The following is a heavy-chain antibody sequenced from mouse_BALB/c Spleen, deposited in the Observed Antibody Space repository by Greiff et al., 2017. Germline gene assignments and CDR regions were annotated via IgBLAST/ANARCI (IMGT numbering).Heavy chain of an antibody. CDR1: GFSLTSYG. J-gene: IGHJ3*01. D-gene: IGHD1-1*01. CDR3: ASDYYGSRAY. V-gene: IGHV2-9*02. Sequence: VKLQESGPGLVAPSQSLSITCTVSGFSLTSYGVHWVRQPPGKGLEWLGVIWAGGSTNYNSALMSRLSISKDNSKSQVFLKMNSLQTDDTAMYYCASDYYGSRAYWGQGTLVTVSA. CDR2: IWAGGST.